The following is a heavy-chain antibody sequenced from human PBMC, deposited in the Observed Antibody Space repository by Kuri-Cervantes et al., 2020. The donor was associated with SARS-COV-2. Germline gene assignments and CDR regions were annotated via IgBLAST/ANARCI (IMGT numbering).Heavy chain of an antibody. Sequence: SQTLSLTCDVSGGSISSGNWWNWIRQPPGKGLEWIGEIYHSGTTNYNPSLESRVTMSVDASKNQFSLKLSSVTAADTAMYYCARDDLLQGGNNWFDPWGQGTLVTVSS. CDR3: ARDDLLQGGNNWFDP. CDR1: GGSISSGNW. D-gene: IGHD2-21*01. V-gene: IGHV4-4*02. CDR2: IYHSGTT. J-gene: IGHJ5*02.